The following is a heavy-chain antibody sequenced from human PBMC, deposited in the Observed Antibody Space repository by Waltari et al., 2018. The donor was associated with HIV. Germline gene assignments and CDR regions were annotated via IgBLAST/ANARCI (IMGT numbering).Heavy chain of an antibody. CDR1: GFTFDDYA. V-gene: IGHV3-9*01. CDR2: ISVKSGSI. D-gene: IGHD6-19*01. CDR3: AKDMGIAVAAVTFDY. J-gene: IGHJ4*02. Sequence: EVQLVESGGGLVQPGRSLRLSCAASGFTFDDYAIHWVRQPAGKGLEWVSGISVKSGSIVYADSVKGRFTISRDNAKNSLYLQMNSLRAEDTALYYCAKDMGIAVAAVTFDYWGQGTLVTVSS.